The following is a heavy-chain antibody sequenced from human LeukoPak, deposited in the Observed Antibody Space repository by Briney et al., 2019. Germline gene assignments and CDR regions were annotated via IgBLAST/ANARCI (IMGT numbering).Heavy chain of an antibody. CDR1: GFTFSNAW. J-gene: IGHJ6*02. CDR3: TTDYHYDFWSGYWGNYYGMDV. CDR2: IKSKTDGGTT. Sequence: PGGSLRLSCAASGFTFSNAWVSWVRQAPGKGLEWVGRIKSKTDGGTTDYAAPVKGRFTISRDDSKNTLYLQMNSLKTEDTAVYYCTTDYHYDFWSGYWGNYYGMDVWGQGTTVTVSS. D-gene: IGHD3-3*01. V-gene: IGHV3-15*01.